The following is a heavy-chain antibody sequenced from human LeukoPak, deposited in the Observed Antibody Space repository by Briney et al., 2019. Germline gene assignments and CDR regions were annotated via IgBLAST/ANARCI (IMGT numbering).Heavy chain of an antibody. CDR1: SYTFTDYG. D-gene: IGHD6-19*01. CDR3: ARLPIAVAGLYYFDY. CDR2: ISAHNGKT. V-gene: IGHV1-18*01. Sequence: ASVKVSCKASSYTFTDYGIIWVRQAPGQGLQWMGWISAHNGKTNYAQKLQGRVTMTTDTSTSTAYMELRSLRSDDTAVYYCARLPIAVAGLYYFDYWGQGTLVTVSS. J-gene: IGHJ4*02.